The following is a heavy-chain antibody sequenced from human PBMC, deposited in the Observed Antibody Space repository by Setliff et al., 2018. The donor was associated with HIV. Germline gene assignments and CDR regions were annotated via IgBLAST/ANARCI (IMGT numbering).Heavy chain of an antibody. CDR3: ARAPEPRGGVFNI. CDR1: GGSISSGNYY. V-gene: IGHV4-31*03. Sequence: PSETLSLTCTVSGGSISSGNYYWSWIRQHPGKGLEWIGYVYYSGSTYYNPSLKSRVTMSVDTSKNQFSLKLSSVTVADTAVYYCARAPEPRGGVFNIWGQGTMVTVS. J-gene: IGHJ3*02. CDR2: VYYSGST. D-gene: IGHD1-1*01.